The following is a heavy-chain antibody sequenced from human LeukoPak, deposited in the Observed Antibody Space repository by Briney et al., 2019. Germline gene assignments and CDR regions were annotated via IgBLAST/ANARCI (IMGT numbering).Heavy chain of an antibody. D-gene: IGHD2-2*02. V-gene: IGHV4-61*02. CDR1: GASISSGSYY. CDR2: IYTSGST. J-gene: IGHJ5*02. CDR3: AREDCSSTSCYTLGWFDP. Sequence: SQTLSLTCTVSGASISSGSYYWRWIRQPAGKGLEWIVRIYTSGSTIYNPSLKSRVTISLDTSKNQFSLKLSSVTAADTAVYYCAREDCSSTSCYTLGWFDPWGQGTLVIVSS.